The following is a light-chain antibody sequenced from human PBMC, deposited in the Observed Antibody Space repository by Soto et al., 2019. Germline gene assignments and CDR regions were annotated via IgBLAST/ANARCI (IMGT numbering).Light chain of an antibody. CDR3: QQRADWPRT. J-gene: IGKJ1*01. CDR2: DKS. Sequence: EIVLTQSPATLSLSPGDRATLSCRASQSVSSYFAWYQQKPGQAPRLLIYDKSNRATGIPARFSGSGSGTDFTLTISSLEPEDFAVYYCQQRADWPRTFGQGTRVEIK. V-gene: IGKV3-11*01. CDR1: QSVSSY.